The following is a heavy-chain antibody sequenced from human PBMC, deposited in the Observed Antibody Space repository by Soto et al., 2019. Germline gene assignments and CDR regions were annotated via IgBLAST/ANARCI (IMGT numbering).Heavy chain of an antibody. V-gene: IGHV1-8*01. CDR3: ARGLLSNEIQDV. D-gene: IGHD3-9*01. J-gene: IGHJ6*04. CDR2: MNPNSGNT. CDR1: GYTFTSYD. Sequence: ASVKVSSKASGYTFTSYDINWVRQATGQGLEWMGWMNPNSGNTGYAQKFQGSVTMTRNTSISTAYMELSSLRSEDTAVYYCARGLLSNEIQDVWGKGTTVTVSS.